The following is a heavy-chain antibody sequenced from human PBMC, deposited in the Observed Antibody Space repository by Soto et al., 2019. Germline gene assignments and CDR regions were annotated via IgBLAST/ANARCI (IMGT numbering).Heavy chain of an antibody. CDR3: ARVGYDFWSGYYSNFDY. Sequence: ASVKVSCKASGYTFTSYGISWVRLAPGQGLEWMGWISAYNGNTNYAQKLQGRVTVTTDTSTSTAYMELRSLRSDDTAVYYCARVGYDFWSGYYSNFDYSGQGTLVTVSS. V-gene: IGHV1-18*01. CDR2: ISAYNGNT. J-gene: IGHJ4*02. D-gene: IGHD3-3*01. CDR1: GYTFTSYG.